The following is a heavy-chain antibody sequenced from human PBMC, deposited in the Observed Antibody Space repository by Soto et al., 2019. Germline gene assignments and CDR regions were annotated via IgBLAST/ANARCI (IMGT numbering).Heavy chain of an antibody. Sequence: GASVKVSCKASGYTFTSYDINWVRQATGQGLERMGWMNPNSGNTGYAQKFQGRVTMTRNTSISTAYMELSSLRSEDTAVYYCARGQGCSGGSCYSLWSNWFDPWGQGTLVTV. V-gene: IGHV1-8*01. CDR3: ARGQGCSGGSCYSLWSNWFDP. CDR1: GYTFTSYD. CDR2: MNPNSGNT. D-gene: IGHD2-15*01. J-gene: IGHJ5*02.